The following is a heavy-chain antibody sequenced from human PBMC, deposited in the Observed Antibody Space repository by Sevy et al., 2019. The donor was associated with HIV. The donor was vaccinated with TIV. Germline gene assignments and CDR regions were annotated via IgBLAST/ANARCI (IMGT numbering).Heavy chain of an antibody. V-gene: IGHV3-30*04. Sequence: GGSLRLSCAASGFTFSTYAMHWVRQAPGKGLEWVAVISHDGSNKSYADSVKGRFTISRDNSKNTLYLQMNSLRAEDPAVYYCARDRSSSWMNYFFDYWGQGALVTVSS. J-gene: IGHJ4*02. CDR2: ISHDGSNK. CDR1: GFTFSTYA. CDR3: ARDRSSSWMNYFFDY. D-gene: IGHD6-13*01.